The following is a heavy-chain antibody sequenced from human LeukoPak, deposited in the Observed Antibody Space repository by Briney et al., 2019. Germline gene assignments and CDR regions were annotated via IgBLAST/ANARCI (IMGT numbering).Heavy chain of an antibody. CDR2: INARSSTV. D-gene: IGHD3-10*01. J-gene: IGHJ5*02. CDR3: ASPVYGSGSYAWFDP. CDR1: GFTFSSYS. V-gene: IGHV3-48*02. Sequence: PGGSLRLSCAASGFTFSSYSMNWVRQAPGKGLEWVSYINARSSTVYYADSVKGRFTISRDNAKNSLYLQMNSLRDEDTAVYYCASPVYGSGSYAWFDPWGQGTLVTASS.